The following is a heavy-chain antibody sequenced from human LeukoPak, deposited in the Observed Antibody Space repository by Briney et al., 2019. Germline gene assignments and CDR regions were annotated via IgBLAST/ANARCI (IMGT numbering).Heavy chain of an antibody. CDR3: AKEGGSSWAPDAFDI. CDR2: ISYDGSNK. Sequence: GGSLRLSCVASGFTFSSYGMHWVRQAPGKGLEWVAVISYDGSNKYYAKNTLYLQMNSLRAEDTAVYYCAKEGGSSWAPDAFDIWGQGTMVTVSS. CDR1: GFTFSSYG. J-gene: IGHJ3*02. V-gene: IGHV3-30*18. D-gene: IGHD6-13*01.